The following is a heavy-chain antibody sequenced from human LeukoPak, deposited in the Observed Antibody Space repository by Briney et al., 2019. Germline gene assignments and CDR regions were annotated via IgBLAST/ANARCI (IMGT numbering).Heavy chain of an antibody. J-gene: IGHJ4*02. CDR2: IRYDGSSK. D-gene: IGHD1-26*01. V-gene: IGHV3-30*02. CDR1: GFTFSSYG. CDR3: AKDGRVGAIDY. Sequence: GGSLRLSCAASGFTFSSYGMHWVRQAPGKGLEWVAFIRYDGSSKYYADSVKGRFTISRDNSKNTLYLQMNSLRAEDTAVYYCAKDGRVGAIDYWGQGTLVTVSS.